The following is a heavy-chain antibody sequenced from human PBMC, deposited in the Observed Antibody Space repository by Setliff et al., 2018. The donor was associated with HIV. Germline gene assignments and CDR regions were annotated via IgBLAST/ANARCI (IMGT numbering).Heavy chain of an antibody. CDR1: GFTFSSFE. CDR2: ISSGGDSI. Sequence: PGGSLRLSCAASGFTFSSFEMNWVRQAPGKGLEWLSYISSGGDSIYYADSVKGRFTISRDNAKNSLFLQMNNLRAEDTAVYYCARLTFPMTLVQTLGGAFDIWGQGTMVTVSS. CDR3: ARLTFPMTLVQTLGGAFDI. J-gene: IGHJ3*02. D-gene: IGHD3-22*01. V-gene: IGHV3-48*03.